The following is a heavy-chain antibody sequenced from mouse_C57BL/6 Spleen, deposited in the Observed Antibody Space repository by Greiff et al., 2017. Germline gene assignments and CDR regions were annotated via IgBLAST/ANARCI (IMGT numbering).Heavy chain of an antibody. Sequence: QVTLKESGPGILQPSQTLSLTCSFSGFSLSTFGMGVGWIRQPSGKGLEWLAHIWWDDDKYYNPALKSRLTISKDTSKNQVFLKIANVDTADTATYYCARIQYYGSSRYYAMDYWGQGTSVTVSS. J-gene: IGHJ4*01. V-gene: IGHV8-8*01. D-gene: IGHD1-1*01. CDR1: GFSLSTFGMG. CDR2: IWWDDDK. CDR3: ARIQYYGSSRYYAMDY.